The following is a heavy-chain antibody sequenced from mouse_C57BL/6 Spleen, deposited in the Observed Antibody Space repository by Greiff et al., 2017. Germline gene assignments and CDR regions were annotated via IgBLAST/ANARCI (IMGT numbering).Heavy chain of an antibody. Sequence: EVQLVESGGGLVKPGGSLKLSCAASGFTFSSYAMSWVRQTPEKRLEWVATISDGGSYTYYPDNVKGRFTISRDNAKNNLYLQMSHLKSEDTAMYYCARDLVPYWYFDVWGTGTTVTVSS. CDR1: GFTFSSYA. CDR2: ISDGGSYT. J-gene: IGHJ1*03. CDR3: ARDLVPYWYFDV. V-gene: IGHV5-4*01. D-gene: IGHD2-10*02.